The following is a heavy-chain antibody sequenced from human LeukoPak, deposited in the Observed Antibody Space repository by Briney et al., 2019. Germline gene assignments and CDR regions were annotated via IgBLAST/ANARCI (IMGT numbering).Heavy chain of an antibody. CDR1: GFTFSSYS. V-gene: IGHV3-48*02. CDR3: ARDGGFGFLAAFDI. Sequence: PGGSLRLSCAASGFTFSSYSMNWVRQAPGKGLEWISYISGSGSFSYYEDSVKGRFTISRDNAKNSLYLQMNSLRDEDTALYYCARDGGFGFLAAFDIWGQGTMVTVSS. J-gene: IGHJ3*02. CDR2: ISGSGSFS. D-gene: IGHD3-10*01.